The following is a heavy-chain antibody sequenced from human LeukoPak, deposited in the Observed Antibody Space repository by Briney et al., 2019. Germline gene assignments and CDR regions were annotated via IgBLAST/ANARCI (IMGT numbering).Heavy chain of an antibody. CDR1: GFTFDDYA. CDR2: ISWNSHNI. V-gene: IGHV3-9*01. D-gene: IGHD3-10*01. Sequence: SGGSLRLSCAASGFTFDDYAMHWVRQAPGKGLEWVSGISWNSHNIGYADSVKGRFTISRDNAKNSLYLQMNSLRAEDTAVYYCASGSLGVMIRGVITNDLYYYFLDVWGKGTTVTISS. CDR3: ASGSLGVMIRGVITNDLYYYFLDV. J-gene: IGHJ6*03.